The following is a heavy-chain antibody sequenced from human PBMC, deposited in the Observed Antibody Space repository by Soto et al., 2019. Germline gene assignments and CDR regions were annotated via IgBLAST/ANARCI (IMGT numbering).Heavy chain of an antibody. D-gene: IGHD6-19*01. J-gene: IGHJ4*01. CDR3: ARNRGWDTLDY. CDR1: GFSFSRCW. CDR2: IKGDGSEK. Sequence: VVSLRLSFVPSGFSFSRCWLNGFRQAPGKGLETVANIKGDGSEKTYVDSVKGRFTISRDNAKNSLYLEMDSLRAEDMAVYYCARNRGWDTLDYWGHGTLVTV. V-gene: IGHV3-7*01.